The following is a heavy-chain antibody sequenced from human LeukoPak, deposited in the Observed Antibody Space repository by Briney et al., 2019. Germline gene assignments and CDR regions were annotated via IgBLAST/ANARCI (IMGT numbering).Heavy chain of an antibody. Sequence: ASVKVSCKASGGTFSSYAISWVRQAPGQGLEWMGGIIPIFGTANYAQKFQGRVTMTTDTSTSTAYMELRSLRSDDTAVYYCARGLRFLEWLLWGGPDAFDIWGQGTMVTVSS. J-gene: IGHJ3*02. CDR2: IIPIFGTA. CDR1: GGTFSSYA. CDR3: ARGLRFLEWLLWGGPDAFDI. D-gene: IGHD3-3*01. V-gene: IGHV1-69*05.